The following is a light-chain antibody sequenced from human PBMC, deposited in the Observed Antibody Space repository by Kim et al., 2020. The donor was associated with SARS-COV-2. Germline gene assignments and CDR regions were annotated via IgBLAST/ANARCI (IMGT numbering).Light chain of an antibody. CDR2: GNI. J-gene: IGLJ3*02. V-gene: IGLV1-40*01. CDR1: SSNIGAGYN. Sequence: GQRVTISCTGGSSNIGAGYNVHWYQQLPGTAPKLLIYGNINRPSGVPDRFSASTSGTSASLAITGLQAEDEADYYCQSYDTTLRRVFGGGTQLTVL. CDR3: QSYDTTLRRV.